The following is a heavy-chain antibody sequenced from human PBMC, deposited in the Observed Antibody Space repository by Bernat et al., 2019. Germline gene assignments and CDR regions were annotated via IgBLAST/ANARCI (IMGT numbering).Heavy chain of an antibody. Sequence: LLESGGGLVQPGGSLRLSCAPSKFTFSSYAMSWVRQAPGKGLEWVSGIRGRGESTYYADSVKGRFTISRDNSRNMLYLQMNSLRVDDTAVYLCVKALGSAAAAGRFANFDFWGQGTLVTVSS. CDR3: VKALGSAAAAGRFANFDF. CDR2: IRGRGEST. V-gene: IGHV3-23*01. D-gene: IGHD6-13*01. CDR1: KFTFSSYA. J-gene: IGHJ4*02.